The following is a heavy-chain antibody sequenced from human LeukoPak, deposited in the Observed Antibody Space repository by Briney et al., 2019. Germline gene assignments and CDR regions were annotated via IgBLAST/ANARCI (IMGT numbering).Heavy chain of an antibody. J-gene: IGHJ5*02. D-gene: IGHD2-15*01. CDR2: IYYSGST. CDR1: GGSISSYY. CDR3: AGITLGYCSGGSCYSEGFDP. Sequence: SETLSLTCTVSGGSISSYYWSWIRQPPGKGLEWIGSIYYSGSTYYNPSLKSRVTISVDTSKNQFSLKLSSVTAADTAVYYCAGITLGYCSGGSCYSEGFDPWGQGALDTVSS. V-gene: IGHV4-59*05.